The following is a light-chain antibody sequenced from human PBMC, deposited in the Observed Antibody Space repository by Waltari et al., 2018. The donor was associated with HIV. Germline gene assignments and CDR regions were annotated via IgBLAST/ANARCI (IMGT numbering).Light chain of an antibody. CDR1: QTINTL. CDR2: SAS. J-gene: IGKJ2*01. V-gene: IGKV1-39*01. Sequence: DIQVTQSPSSLSASVGDRVTITCRASQTINTLLNWYQQKPGKAPKLLIYSASTLQSGVPSRFSGSGSGTDFSLTISSLQPEDFATYFYQQSYSAPRTFGQGTKLEI. CDR3: QQSYSAPRT.